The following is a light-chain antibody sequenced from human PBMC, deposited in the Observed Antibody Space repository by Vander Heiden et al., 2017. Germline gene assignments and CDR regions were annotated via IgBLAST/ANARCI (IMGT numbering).Light chain of an antibody. J-gene: IGKJ2*02. Sequence: DIQMTQSPSSLSASVGDRVTITCRASQSISTYLNWYQQKPGKAPKVLIYAASSLQSEIPSRFSGGGSGTHFTLTISSLQPEDFATYYCQQSYSTPCTFGQGTKLEIK. CDR3: QQSYSTPCT. V-gene: IGKV1-39*01. CDR2: AAS. CDR1: QSISTY.